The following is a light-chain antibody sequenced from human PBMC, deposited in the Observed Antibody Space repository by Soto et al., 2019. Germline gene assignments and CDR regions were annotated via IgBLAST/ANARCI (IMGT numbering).Light chain of an antibody. CDR1: QSVSSN. J-gene: IGKJ4*01. V-gene: IGKV3-15*01. CDR2: GAY. Sequence: EIVMTQSPATLSVSPGERATLSCRSSQSVSSNLAWYQQKPGQAPRLLIYGAYTRATGIPARFSGSGSGTEFTLTISRLQSEDFAVYYCQQYNNWPPLTVGGGNKVDIK. CDR3: QQYNNWPPLT.